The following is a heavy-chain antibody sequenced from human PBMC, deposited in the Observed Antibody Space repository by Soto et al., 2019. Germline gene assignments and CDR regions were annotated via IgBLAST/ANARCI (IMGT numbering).Heavy chain of an antibody. D-gene: IGHD4-17*01. CDR3: ARQDGDYAFDI. J-gene: IGHJ3*02. Sequence: SETLSLTCTVSGGSISSSSYYWGWIRQPPGKGLEWIGSIYYSGSTYYNPSLKSRVTISVDTSKNQFSLKLSSVTAADTAVYYCARQDGDYAFDIWGQGTMATVSS. CDR1: GGSISSSSYY. CDR2: IYYSGST. V-gene: IGHV4-39*01.